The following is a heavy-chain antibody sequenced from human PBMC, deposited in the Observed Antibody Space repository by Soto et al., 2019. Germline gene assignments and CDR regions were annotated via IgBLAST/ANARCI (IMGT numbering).Heavy chain of an antibody. Sequence: QVQLVESGGGVVQPGTSLRLSCVGSGFTFRSYVIHWVRQAPGKGLEWVALTSYDGSNKYYDDSVKGRFTISRDNSRNTVDLKMDNLRPEDTALYYCARWGTTGGLDVWGQGTLVSVSS. CDR3: ARWGTTGGLDV. J-gene: IGHJ4*02. V-gene: IGHV3-30*19. D-gene: IGHD3-16*01. CDR2: TSYDGSNK. CDR1: GFTFRSYV.